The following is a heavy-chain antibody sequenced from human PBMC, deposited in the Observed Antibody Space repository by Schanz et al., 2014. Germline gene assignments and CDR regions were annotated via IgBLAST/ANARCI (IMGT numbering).Heavy chain of an antibody. CDR1: GFSFSSYS. D-gene: IGHD7-27*01. Sequence: EVQLVESGGGLVQPGESLRLSCAVSGFSFSSYSMSWVRQAPGKGLEWISYIKISGDVFYTDSVKGRFTISRDNAKSSLYLQMSSLRDEDTAIYYCVRDYNWGFDNWGQGTLVTVSS. CDR2: IKISGDV. CDR3: VRDYNWGFDN. J-gene: IGHJ4*02. V-gene: IGHV3-48*02.